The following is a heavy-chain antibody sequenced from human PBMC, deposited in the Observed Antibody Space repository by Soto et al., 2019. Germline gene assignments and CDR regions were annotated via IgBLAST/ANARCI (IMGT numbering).Heavy chain of an antibody. Sequence: EVQLVESGGGLVQPGGSLRLSCEASGFTFSAYWMGWVRQAPGTGLQWVATIKTDGSEKYYVDSVTGRFTISRDNDKNSLYLQLTSLRAEETGVYYCARPVRGSPEDVWGQGTTVTVSS. J-gene: IGHJ6*02. CDR2: IKTDGSEK. CDR1: GFTFSAYW. D-gene: IGHD3-16*01. V-gene: IGHV3-7*05. CDR3: ARPVRGSPEDV.